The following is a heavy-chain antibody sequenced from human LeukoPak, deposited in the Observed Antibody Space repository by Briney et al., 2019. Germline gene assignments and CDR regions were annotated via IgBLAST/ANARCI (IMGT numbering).Heavy chain of an antibody. CDR2: IYYSGST. D-gene: IGHD5-24*01. Sequence: SETLSLTCTVPGGSISSGGYYWSWIRQHPGKGLEWIGYIYYSGSTYYNPSLKSRVTISVDTSKNQFSLKLSSVTAADTAVYYCARGDGYKKSDAFDIWGQGTMVTVSS. CDR3: ARGDGYKKSDAFDI. J-gene: IGHJ3*02. CDR1: GGSISSGGYY. V-gene: IGHV4-31*03.